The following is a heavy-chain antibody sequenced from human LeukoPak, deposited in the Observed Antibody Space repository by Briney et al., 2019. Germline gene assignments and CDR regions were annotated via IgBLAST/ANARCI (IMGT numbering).Heavy chain of an antibody. CDR1: GYTFTSNG. Sequence: ASVKVSCKASGYTFTSNGVTWVRRAPGQGLEWMGWISANNGYTNYAQKFQDRVTLTTDTSTSTAYMGLRSLRSDDTAVYYCARGNSASEIYHYLNWFDPWGQGTLVTVSS. CDR2: ISANNGYT. D-gene: IGHD4-23*01. CDR3: ARGNSASEIYHYLNWFDP. J-gene: IGHJ5*02. V-gene: IGHV1-18*04.